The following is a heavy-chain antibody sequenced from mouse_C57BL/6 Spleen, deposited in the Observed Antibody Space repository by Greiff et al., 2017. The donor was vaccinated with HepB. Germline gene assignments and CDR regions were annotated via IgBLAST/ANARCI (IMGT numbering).Heavy chain of an antibody. D-gene: IGHD2-5*01. CDR1: GYSFTGYY. CDR2: INPSTGGT. V-gene: IGHV1-42*01. J-gene: IGHJ2*01. Sequence: VQLQQSGPELVKPGASVKISCKASGYSFTGYYMNWVKQSPEKSLEWIGEINPSTGGTTYNQKFKAKATLTVDKSSSTAYMQLKSLTSEDSAVYYCALSLYSNYGGYWGQGTTLTVSS. CDR3: ALSLYSNYGGY.